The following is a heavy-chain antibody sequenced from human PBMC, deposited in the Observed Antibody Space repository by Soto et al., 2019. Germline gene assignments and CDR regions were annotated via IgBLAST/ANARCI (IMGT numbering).Heavy chain of an antibody. CDR3: ARDNGFGESDV. J-gene: IGHJ6*02. CDR1: GYSFTSHG. V-gene: IGHV1-18*01. CDR2: ISAYNGNT. D-gene: IGHD3-10*01. Sequence: QVQLVQSGAEVKKPGASVKVSCKASGYSFTSHGISWVRQAPGQGLEWMGWISAYNGNTNYAQKLQGRDTMTTDTSTSTGYMELRSLRADDTAVYYCARDNGFGESDVWGQGTTVTVS.